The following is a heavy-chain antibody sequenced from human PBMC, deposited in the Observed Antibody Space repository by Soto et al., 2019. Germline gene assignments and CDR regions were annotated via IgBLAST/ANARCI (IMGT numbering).Heavy chain of an antibody. D-gene: IGHD3-10*01. J-gene: IGHJ4*02. CDR3: ARHWITMVRGVCHFDY. CDR2: IYYSGST. V-gene: IGHV4-39*01. Sequence: SETLSLTCTVSGGSFSSSSYYWGWIRQPPGKGLEWIGSIYYSGSTYYNPSLKSRVTMSVDPSKNQFSLKLISVTAADTVLFYCARHWITMVRGVCHFDYWGQGTLVTVSS. CDR1: GGSFSSSSYY.